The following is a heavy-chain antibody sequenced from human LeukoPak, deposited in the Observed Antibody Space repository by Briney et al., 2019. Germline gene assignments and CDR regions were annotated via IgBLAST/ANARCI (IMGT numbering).Heavy chain of an antibody. J-gene: IGHJ6*02. CDR2: ISGGGGST. CDR1: GFTFSSYA. Sequence: GASLRLSCAASGFTFSSYAMSWVRQAPGKGLEWVSAISGGGGSTYYADSVKGRFTISRDDSKNTLYLQMNSLRAEDTAVYYCAKGAYYDFWSGKRAYGMDVWGQGTTVTVSS. D-gene: IGHD3-3*01. CDR3: AKGAYYDFWSGKRAYGMDV. V-gene: IGHV3-23*01.